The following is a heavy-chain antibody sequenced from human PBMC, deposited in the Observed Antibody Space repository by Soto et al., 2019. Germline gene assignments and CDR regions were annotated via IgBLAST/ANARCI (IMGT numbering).Heavy chain of an antibody. CDR1: GGSFTGHF. V-gene: IGHV4-34*01. CDR2: VSHSGNT. CDR3: ARAKFESTGWHQFDI. D-gene: IGHD7-27*01. J-gene: IGHJ4*02. Sequence: TLSLTCTVSGGSFTGHFWSWVRQPPGKGLEWIGEVSHSGNTKYYPSPRSRVTLSVDSSKNQISLALTSVTAADTAVYYCARAKFESTGWHQFDIWGQGTLVTVSS.